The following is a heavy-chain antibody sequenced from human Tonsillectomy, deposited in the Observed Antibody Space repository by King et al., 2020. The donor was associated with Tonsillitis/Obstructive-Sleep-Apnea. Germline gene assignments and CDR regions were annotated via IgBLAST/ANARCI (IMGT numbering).Heavy chain of an antibody. CDR1: GFTFSSYW. CDR2: IKQDGSEK. Sequence: QLVESGGGLVQPGGSLRLSCAASGFTFSSYWMSWVRQAPGKGLEWVANIKQDGSEKYYVDSVKGRFTISRDNAMNSLYLQMNSLRAEDTAVYYCAREEPYYDFWSGYYYSPYYYYYYMDVWGKGTTVTVSS. V-gene: IGHV3-7*01. CDR3: AREEPYYDFWSGYYYSPYYYYYYMDV. J-gene: IGHJ6*03. D-gene: IGHD3-3*01.